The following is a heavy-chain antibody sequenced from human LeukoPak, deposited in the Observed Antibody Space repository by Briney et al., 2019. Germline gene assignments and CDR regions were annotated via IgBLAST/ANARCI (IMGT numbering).Heavy chain of an antibody. CDR1: GYTFTGYY. Sequence: GASVKASCKASGYTFTGYYMHWVRQAPGQGLEWMGWINPNSGGTNYAQKFQGRVTMTRDTSISTAYMELSRLRSDDTAVYYCARESYDYVWGSYRYPPDYWGQGTLVTVSS. J-gene: IGHJ4*02. V-gene: IGHV1-2*02. CDR2: INPNSGGT. D-gene: IGHD3-16*02. CDR3: ARESYDYVWGSYRYPPDY.